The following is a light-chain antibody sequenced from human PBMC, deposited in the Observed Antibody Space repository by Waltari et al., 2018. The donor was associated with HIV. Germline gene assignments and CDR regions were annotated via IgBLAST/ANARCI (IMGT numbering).Light chain of an antibody. CDR3: NSRDDSGHWF. J-gene: IGLJ3*02. CDR1: SVRSYY. V-gene: IGLV3-19*01. CDR2: GEN. Sequence: SSELAQDPAVSVALGQTVRITCQGDSVRSYYASWYQQKPGQAPVLVIYGENNRPSGIPDRFSCSRSGNTASLTIAGAQAEDEADYYCNSRDDSGHWFFGGGTKVTVL.